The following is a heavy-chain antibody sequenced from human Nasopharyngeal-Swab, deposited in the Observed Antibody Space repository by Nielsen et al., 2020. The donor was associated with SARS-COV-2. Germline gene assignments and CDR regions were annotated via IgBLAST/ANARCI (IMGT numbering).Heavy chain of an antibody. V-gene: IGHV3-30-3*01. D-gene: IGHD1-26*01. CDR1: GFTFSSYA. J-gene: IGHJ4*02. CDR2: ISYDGSNK. Sequence: GESLKISCAASGFTFSSYAMHWVRQAPGKGLEWVAVISYDGSNKYYADSVKGRFTISRDNSKNTLYLQMNSLRAEDTAVYYCARVGGGSYYFDHWGQGTLVTVSS. CDR3: ARVGGGSYYFDH.